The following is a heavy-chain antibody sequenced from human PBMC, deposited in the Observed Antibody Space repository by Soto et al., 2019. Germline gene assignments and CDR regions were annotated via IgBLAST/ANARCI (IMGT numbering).Heavy chain of an antibody. CDR1: GGSISSYY. CDR2: IYYSGST. J-gene: IGHJ4*02. Sequence: SETLSLTCTVSGGSISSYYWSWIRQPPGKGLEWIGYIYYSGSTNYNPSLKSRVTISVDTSKNQFSLKLSSVTAADTAVYYCARPYGSCFDYWGQGTLLTVSS. CDR3: ARPYGSCFDY. D-gene: IGHD6-6*01. V-gene: IGHV4-59*08.